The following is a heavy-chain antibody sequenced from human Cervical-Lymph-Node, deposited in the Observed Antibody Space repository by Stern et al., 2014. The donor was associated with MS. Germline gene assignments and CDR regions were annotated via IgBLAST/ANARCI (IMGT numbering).Heavy chain of an antibody. CDR3: ARGRMYHFDS. Sequence: MQLVESGPGLVKPSETLSLTCTVSGGSITSYYCSWIRKSPGKGLEWIGYIHHSGSTAYNPSLKSRVTISVDSSKNQFSLRLSSATAAGTAVYYCARGRMYHFDSWGQGTLVTVSS. CDR1: GGSITSYY. V-gene: IGHV4-59*01. J-gene: IGHJ4*02. D-gene: IGHD2-8*01. CDR2: IHHSGST.